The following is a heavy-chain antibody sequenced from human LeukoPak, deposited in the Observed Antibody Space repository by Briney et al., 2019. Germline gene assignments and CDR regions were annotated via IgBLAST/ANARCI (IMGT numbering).Heavy chain of an antibody. V-gene: IGHV4-4*07. J-gene: IGHJ3*02. CDR2: IYISGNT. Sequence: PSETLSLTCTVSGGSIGGYYWTWIRQPAGKGLEWIGRIYISGNTNYNPSLESRITMSVDTSKNQFSLKLSSVTAADTAIYYCARERRLLRGDAFDIWGQGTRVTVSS. CDR1: GGSIGGYY. CDR3: ARERRLLRGDAFDI. D-gene: IGHD4-23*01.